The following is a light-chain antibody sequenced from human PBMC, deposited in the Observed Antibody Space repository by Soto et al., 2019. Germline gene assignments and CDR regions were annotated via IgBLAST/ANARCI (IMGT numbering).Light chain of an antibody. V-gene: IGLV2-14*01. CDR3: NSYSSTTSTFLYV. Sequence: QSALTQPASVSGSPGQSITISCTGASSDVGGYDYVSWYQQHPGKAPKLIIYDVSHRPSGISNRFSGSKSGNTASLTISGLQAEDEADYYCNSYSSTTSTFLYVFGTGTKLTVL. CDR1: SSDVGGYDY. J-gene: IGLJ1*01. CDR2: DVS.